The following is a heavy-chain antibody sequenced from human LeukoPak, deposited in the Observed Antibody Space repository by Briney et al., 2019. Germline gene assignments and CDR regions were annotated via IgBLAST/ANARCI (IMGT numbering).Heavy chain of an antibody. CDR2: ISSSSSYI. J-gene: IGHJ4*02. CDR3: ARGVLRYFDWFPYYFDY. V-gene: IGHV3-21*01. Sequence: GGSLRLSCAASGFTFSSYSMNWVRQAPGKGLEWVSSISSSSSYIYYADLVKGRFTISRDSAKNSLYLQMNSLRAEDTAVYYCARGVLRYFDWFPYYFDYWGQGTLVTVSS. D-gene: IGHD3-9*01. CDR1: GFTFSSYS.